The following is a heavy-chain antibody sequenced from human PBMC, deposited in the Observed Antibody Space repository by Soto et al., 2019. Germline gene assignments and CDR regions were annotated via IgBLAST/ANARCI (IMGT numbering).Heavy chain of an antibody. Sequence: QVQLVESGGGVVQPGRSLRLSCSASGFTFSDYAINWVRQAPGKGLEWVASISGDGINKYIADSVKGRFIISRDNSKNTVLLQMSRLGPEDTALYYCARRLTPSVTAMGYWGQGTLVTVSS. CDR2: ISGDGINK. V-gene: IGHV3-30-3*01. CDR3: ARRLTPSVTAMGY. J-gene: IGHJ4*02. CDR1: GFTFSDYA. D-gene: IGHD2-21*02.